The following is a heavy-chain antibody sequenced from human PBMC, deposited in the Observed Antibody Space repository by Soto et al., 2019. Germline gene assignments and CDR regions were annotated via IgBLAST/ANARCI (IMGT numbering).Heavy chain of an antibody. CDR1: GGSIGTHS. Sequence: SETLSLTSTVSGGSIGTHSWNWIRQSPGKGLEWIGYIFYSGSTNYNPSLKSRRTLSVDTSKNQVSLKLSAVTAADTAVYYWARDGYGTNGVYDFCFD. D-gene: IGHD2-8*01. CDR3: ARDGYGTNGVYDFCFD. CDR2: IFYSGST. V-gene: IGHV4-59*11. J-gene: IGHJ3*01.